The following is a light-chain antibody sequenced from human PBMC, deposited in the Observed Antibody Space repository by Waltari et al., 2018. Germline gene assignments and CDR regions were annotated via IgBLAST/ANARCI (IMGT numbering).Light chain of an antibody. CDR3: QQYYTPPWT. CDR2: AAS. CDR1: QGITNS. V-gene: IGKV1-NL1*01. J-gene: IGKJ1*01. Sequence: DIQMTQSPSSLSPSVGDRVTITCRASQGITNSLAWYQQKPGKAPKLLLYAASRLESGVPSRFSGSGSGTDYTLTISSLQPEDVATYFCQQYYTPPWTFGQGTKVEIK.